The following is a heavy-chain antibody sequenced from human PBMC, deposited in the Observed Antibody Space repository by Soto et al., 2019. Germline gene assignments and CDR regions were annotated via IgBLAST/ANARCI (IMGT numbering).Heavy chain of an antibody. V-gene: IGHV3-30-3*01. CDR3: ASEQLAVLRGVLDY. D-gene: IGHD1-1*01. J-gene: IGHJ4*02. CDR2: ISYDGSNK. Sequence: AGGSLRLSCAASGFTFSSYAMHWVRQAPGKGLEWVAVISYDGSNKYYADSVEGRFTISRDNSKNTLYLQMNSLRAEDTAVYYCASEQLAVLRGVLDYWGQGTLVTVSS. CDR1: GFTFSSYA.